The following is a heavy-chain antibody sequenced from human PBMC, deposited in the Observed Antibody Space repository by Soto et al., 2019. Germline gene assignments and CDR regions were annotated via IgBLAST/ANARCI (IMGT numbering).Heavy chain of an antibody. CDR3: AKDGVVVVARFDY. J-gene: IGHJ4*02. CDR1: GFTFSSYA. D-gene: IGHD2-15*01. Sequence: PGGSLRLSYAASGFTFSSYAMSWVRQAPGKGLEWVSAISGSGGSTYYADSVKGRFTISRDNSKNTLYLQMNSLRAEDTAVYYCAKDGVVVVARFDYWGQGTLVTVSS. V-gene: IGHV3-23*01. CDR2: ISGSGGST.